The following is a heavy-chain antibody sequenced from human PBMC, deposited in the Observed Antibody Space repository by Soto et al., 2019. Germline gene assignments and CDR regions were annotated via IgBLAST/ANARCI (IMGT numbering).Heavy chain of an antibody. Sequence: QVQLVQSGAEVKKPGSSVKVSCKASGGTFSNYAITWVRQAPGQGLDWMGTIIPIFASPRYAQKFQGRVSITAEDSTSTTYMDLSSLRSEDTAVYCCARDAGIPVVGRGTSFEYWGQGTLVIVSS. J-gene: IGHJ4*02. CDR3: ARDAGIPVVGRGTSFEY. V-gene: IGHV1-69*18. CDR2: IIPIFASP. CDR1: GGTFSNYA. D-gene: IGHD6-19*01.